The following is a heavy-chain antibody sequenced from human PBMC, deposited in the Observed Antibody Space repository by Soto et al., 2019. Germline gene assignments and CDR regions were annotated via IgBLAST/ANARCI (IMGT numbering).Heavy chain of an antibody. CDR1: GSTFSSDA. Sequence: QVQLVQSGAEVKKPGASVKVACEASGSTFSSDAIIWVRQAPGQGLEWVGWISVHSGNTKYAQNFQGRVTMTADISTSTAYMELRNLISDDTAVYYCEREMGLNWSLPPRYYYYMDVWGKGTTVTVSS. CDR2: ISVHSGNT. CDR3: EREMGLNWSLPPRYYYYMDV. D-gene: IGHD1-20*01. J-gene: IGHJ6*03. V-gene: IGHV1-18*01.